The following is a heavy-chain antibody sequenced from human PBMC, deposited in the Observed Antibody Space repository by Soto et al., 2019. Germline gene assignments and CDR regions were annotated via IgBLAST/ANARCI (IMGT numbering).Heavy chain of an antibody. J-gene: IGHJ3*02. CDR3: AKDLYCSGGSCYLYAFDI. CDR1: GFTFSSYA. D-gene: IGHD2-15*01. Sequence: PGGSLRLSCAASGFTFSSYAMSWVRQAPGKGLEWVSAISGSGGSTYYADSVKGRFTISRDNSKNTLYLQMNSLRAEDTAVYYCAKDLYCSGGSCYLYAFDIRGQGTMVTVSS. CDR2: ISGSGGST. V-gene: IGHV3-23*01.